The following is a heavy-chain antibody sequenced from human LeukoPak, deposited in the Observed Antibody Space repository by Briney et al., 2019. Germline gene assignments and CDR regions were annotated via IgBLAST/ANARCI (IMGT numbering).Heavy chain of an antibody. CDR1: GFTFSSYA. CDR2: ISGSGGST. J-gene: IGHJ4*02. V-gene: IGHV3-23*01. CDR3: AKGPYDSSGYPPDY. Sequence: PGGSLRLSCAASGFTFSSYAMSWVRQAPGKGLEWVSAISGSGGSTYYADSVKGRFTISRDNSKNMLYLQMNSLRAEDTAVYYCAKGPYDSSGYPPDYWGQGTLVTVSS. D-gene: IGHD3-22*01.